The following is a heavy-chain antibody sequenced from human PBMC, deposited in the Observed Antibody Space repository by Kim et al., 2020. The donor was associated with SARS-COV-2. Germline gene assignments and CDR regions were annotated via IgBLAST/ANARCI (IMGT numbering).Heavy chain of an antibody. Sequence: ASVKVSCKASGYTFTSYDINWVRQATGQGLEWMGWMNPNSGNTGYAQKFQGRVTMTRNTSISTAYMELSSLRSEDTAVYYCARSGYFDWSSDLYGMDVWGQGTTVTVSS. V-gene: IGHV1-8*01. CDR1: GYTFTSYD. CDR2: MNPNSGNT. J-gene: IGHJ6*02. D-gene: IGHD3-9*01. CDR3: ARSGYFDWSSDLYGMDV.